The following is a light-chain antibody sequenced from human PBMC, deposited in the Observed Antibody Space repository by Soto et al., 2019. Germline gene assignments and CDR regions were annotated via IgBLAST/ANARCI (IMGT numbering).Light chain of an antibody. J-gene: IGLJ1*01. V-gene: IGLV2-11*01. CDR1: NSDVGGYNY. CDR3: CSYAGSYTHV. CDR2: DVS. Sequence: LTQPRSVSGSPGQSVTISCTGTNSDVGGYNYVSWYLQHPGKAPKLMIYDVSKRPSGVPDRFSGSKSGNTASLTISGLQAEDEADYYCCSYAGSYTHVFGTGTKVTVL.